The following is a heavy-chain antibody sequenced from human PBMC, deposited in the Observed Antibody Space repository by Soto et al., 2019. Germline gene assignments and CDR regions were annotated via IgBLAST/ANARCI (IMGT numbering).Heavy chain of an antibody. J-gene: IGHJ6*02. CDR2: IIPIFGTA. Sequence: QVQLVQSGAEVKKPGSSVKVSCKASGGTFSSYAISWVRQAPGQGLEWMGGIIPIFGTANYAQKFQGRVTITADKSTSTAYMELSSLRSEDTAVDYCARDRMVRGGDYYYGMDVWGQGTTVTVSS. CDR3: ARDRMVRGGDYYYGMDV. D-gene: IGHD3-10*01. CDR1: GGTFSSYA. V-gene: IGHV1-69*06.